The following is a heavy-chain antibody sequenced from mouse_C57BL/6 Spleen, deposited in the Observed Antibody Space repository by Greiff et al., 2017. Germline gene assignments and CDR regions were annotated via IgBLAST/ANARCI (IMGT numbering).Heavy chain of an antibody. J-gene: IGHJ2*01. CDR2: IYPGDGDT. Sequence: LVESGPELVKPGASVKISCKASGYAFSSSWMNWVKQRPGKGLEWIGRIYPGDGDTNYNGKFKGKATLTADKSSSTAYMQLSSLTSEDSAVYFCARWDYDYFDYWGQGTTLTVSS. D-gene: IGHD2-4*01. CDR3: ARWDYDYFDY. CDR1: GYAFSSSW. V-gene: IGHV1-82*01.